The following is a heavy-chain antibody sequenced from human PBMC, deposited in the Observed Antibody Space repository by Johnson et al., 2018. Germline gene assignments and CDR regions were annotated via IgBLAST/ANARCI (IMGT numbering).Heavy chain of an antibody. J-gene: IGHJ3*02. V-gene: IGHV4-61*02. Sequence: QVQLQESGPGLVKPSQTLSLTCTVSGGSISSGSYYWSWIRQPAGKGLEWIGRISTSGSTNYNPSLKSRVPISVDTSKNQFPLKLSSVTAADTAVYYCARESIWGQGTMVTVSS. CDR3: ARESI. CDR2: ISTSGST. CDR1: GGSISSGSYY.